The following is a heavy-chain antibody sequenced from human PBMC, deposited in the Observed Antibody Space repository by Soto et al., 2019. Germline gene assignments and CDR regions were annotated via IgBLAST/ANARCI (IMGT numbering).Heavy chain of an antibody. J-gene: IGHJ4*02. D-gene: IGHD3-10*01. V-gene: IGHV3-33*01. Sequence: QVQLVESGGGVVQPGRSLRLSCAASGFTFSSYGMHWVRQAPGKGLEGVAVIWYDGSNKYYADSVKGRFTISRDNSKNTLYLQMNSLRAEDTAVYYCARGGGSGLDLGPPDYWGQGTLVTVSS. CDR2: IWYDGSNK. CDR1: GFTFSSYG. CDR3: ARGGGSGLDLGPPDY.